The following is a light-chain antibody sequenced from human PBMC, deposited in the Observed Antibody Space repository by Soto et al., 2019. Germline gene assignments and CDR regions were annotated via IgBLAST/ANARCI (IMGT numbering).Light chain of an antibody. CDR3: QQSYSTPPWT. V-gene: IGKV1-39*01. J-gene: IGKJ1*01. CDR1: QSIVTY. Sequence: DIQITQSPSSLSASVGDRVTITCRASQSIVTYLNWYLQKPGKAPTLLIYAASNLQSGVPSRFSGSGSGTDFTLTISSLQPEDFATYFCQQSYSTPPWTFGQGTKVDLK. CDR2: AAS.